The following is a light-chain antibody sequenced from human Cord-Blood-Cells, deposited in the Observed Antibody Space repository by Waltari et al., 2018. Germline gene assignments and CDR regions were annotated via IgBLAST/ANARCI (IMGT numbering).Light chain of an antibody. CDR3: IQALQTP. CDR1: QSLLHINGYNY. CDR2: LGS. J-gene: IGKJ4*01. V-gene: IGKV2-28*01. Sequence: DIVMTQSPLSLPVTPGEPASISCRSSQSLLHINGYNYLDWYLQKPGQSPQLLIYLGSNRASGVPDRFSGSGSGTDFTLKISRVEAEDVGVYYCIQALQTPFGGGTKVEIK.